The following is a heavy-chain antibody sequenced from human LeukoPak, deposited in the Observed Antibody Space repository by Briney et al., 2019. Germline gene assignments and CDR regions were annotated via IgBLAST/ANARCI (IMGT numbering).Heavy chain of an antibody. D-gene: IGHD3-22*01. Sequence: GGPLRLSCTASGFTFGDYAMSWFRQAPGKGREGVGFIRSKAYGGTTEYAASVKGKFTISRDDSKSIAYLQMNSLKTEDTAVYYCTRGSDGTMIVVDRFDYWGQGTLVTVSS. V-gene: IGHV3-49*03. J-gene: IGHJ4*02. CDR3: TRGSDGTMIVVDRFDY. CDR2: IRSKAYGGTT. CDR1: GFTFGDYA.